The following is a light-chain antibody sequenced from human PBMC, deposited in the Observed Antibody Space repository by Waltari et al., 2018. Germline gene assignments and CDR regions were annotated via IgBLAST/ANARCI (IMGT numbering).Light chain of an antibody. CDR3: GSYTTNSPFAVV. J-gene: IGLJ2*01. Sequence: QSVLTQPTSASGTPGQRVTISCSGSSSNIEQNYVYWYQQLPGMAPKLLIYTNNPRPSGISDRFSASKSGSTASLTISGLQAEDEGEYFCGSYTTNSPFAVVFGGGTKLTVL. CDR2: TNN. V-gene: IGLV1-47*01. CDR1: SSNIEQNY.